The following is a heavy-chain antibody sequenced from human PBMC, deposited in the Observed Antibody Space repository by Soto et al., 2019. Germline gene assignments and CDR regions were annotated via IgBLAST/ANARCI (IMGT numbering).Heavy chain of an antibody. Sequence: PSETLSLTCTVSGGSISSGGYYWSWIRQHPGKGLEWIGYIYYSGSTYYNPSLKSRVTISVDTSKNQFSLKLSSVTAADTAFYYCARAQGDDILTGYYDYWGQGTLVTVSS. V-gene: IGHV4-31*03. CDR1: GGSISSGGYY. CDR2: IYYSGST. CDR3: ARAQGDDILTGYYDY. J-gene: IGHJ4*02. D-gene: IGHD3-9*01.